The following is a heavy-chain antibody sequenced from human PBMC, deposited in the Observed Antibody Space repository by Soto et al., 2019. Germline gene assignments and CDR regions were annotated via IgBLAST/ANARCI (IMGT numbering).Heavy chain of an antibody. V-gene: IGHV3-64D*06. J-gene: IGHJ3*02. CDR2: ISSNGGST. D-gene: IGHD3-16*02. CDR3: VKGSVYDYVWGSYRYTEAFDI. Sequence: WQALIVASSASAFPLIGYGMHGVRQAAGDGLEYVSAISSNGGSTYYADSVKGRFTISRDNSKNRLYLQMSSLRAEDTAVYYCVKGSVYDYVWGSYRYTEAFDIWGQGTMVTVSS. CDR1: AFPLIGYG.